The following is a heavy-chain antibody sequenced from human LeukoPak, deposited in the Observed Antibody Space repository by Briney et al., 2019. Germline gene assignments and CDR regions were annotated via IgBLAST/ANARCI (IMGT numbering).Heavy chain of an antibody. V-gene: IGHV4-39*01. J-gene: IGHJ3*02. CDR2: IYYSGST. CDR3: ARRVDIVDAFDI. D-gene: IGHD2-2*03. CDR1: GGSISSSSYY. Sequence: NPSETLSLTCGVSGGSISSSSYYWGWIRQPPGKGLEWIGSIYYSGSTYYNPSLKSRVTISVDTSKNQFSLKLSSVTAADTAVYYCARRVDIVDAFDIWGQGTMVTVSS.